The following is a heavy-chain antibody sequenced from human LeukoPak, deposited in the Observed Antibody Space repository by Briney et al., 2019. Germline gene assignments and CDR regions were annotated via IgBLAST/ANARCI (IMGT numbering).Heavy chain of an antibody. Sequence: SETLSLTCTVSGGSLEGLYWSWIRQSPEKGLEWIGNVFHTGVTSYNLSLKSRVTISVDTSRNQFSLTMTSMTAADTAISYCTRGGGSGYYFGIPRYYFDAWGQGVLVTVSS. D-gene: IGHD3-22*01. CDR3: TRGGGSGYYFGIPRYYFDA. CDR2: VFHTGVT. V-gene: IGHV4-59*11. J-gene: IGHJ4*02. CDR1: GGSLEGLY.